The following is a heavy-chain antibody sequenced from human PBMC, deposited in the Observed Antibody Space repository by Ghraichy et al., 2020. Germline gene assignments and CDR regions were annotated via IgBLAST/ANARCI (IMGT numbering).Heavy chain of an antibody. Sequence: GRSLRLSCAASGFTFSSYAMSWVRQAPGKGLEWVSGISGTGDSAYYADSVKGRFTISRDNPKNTLYLQMNYLRADDTAAYYCAKGIAAGTSTVSYFYNGMDVWGQGTTVTVSS. D-gene: IGHD6-13*01. CDR1: GFTFSSYA. J-gene: IGHJ6*02. CDR2: ISGTGDSA. V-gene: IGHV3-23*01. CDR3: AKGIAAGTSTVSYFYNGMDV.